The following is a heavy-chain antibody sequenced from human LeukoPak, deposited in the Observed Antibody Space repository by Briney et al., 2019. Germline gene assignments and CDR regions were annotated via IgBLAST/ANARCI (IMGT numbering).Heavy chain of an antibody. CDR1: GGSISSSSYY. J-gene: IGHJ6*02. CDR2: IYYSGST. CDR3: ARRASYGMDV. Sequence: ETLSLTCTVSGGSISSSSYYWGWIRQPPGKGLEWIGSIYYSGSTYYNPSLKSRVTISVDTSKNQFSLKLSSVTAADTAVYYCARRASYGMDVWGQGTTVTVSS. V-gene: IGHV4-39*01.